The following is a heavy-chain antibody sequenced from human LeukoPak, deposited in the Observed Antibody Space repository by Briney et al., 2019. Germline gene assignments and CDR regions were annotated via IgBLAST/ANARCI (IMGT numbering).Heavy chain of an antibody. CDR1: AYTFTSND. D-gene: IGHD3-22*01. Sequence: ASVKMSCRASAYTFTSNDINWVRHPIAQGLEWIVCMKPNSDITGYAQKFQGKVTMTRNTSISTAYMELSSLRSEDTAVYYCARTDYYYDSSSYGGQGTLVTVSS. CDR2: MKPNSDIT. CDR3: ARTDYYYDSSSY. J-gene: IGHJ4*02. V-gene: IGHV1-8*01.